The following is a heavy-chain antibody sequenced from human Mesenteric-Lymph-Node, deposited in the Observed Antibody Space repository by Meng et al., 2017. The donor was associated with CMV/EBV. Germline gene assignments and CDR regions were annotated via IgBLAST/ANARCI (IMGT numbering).Heavy chain of an antibody. CDR2: ISSSSSYI. CDR3: ARDRSYYYDSSGYDRDAFDI. V-gene: IGHV3-21*01. CDR1: GFTFSSYS. Sequence: GGSLRLSCAASGFTFSSYSMNWVRQAPGKGLEWVSSISSSSSYIYYADSVKGRFTISRDNAKNSLYLQMNSLRAEDTAVYYCARDRSYYYDSSGYDRDAFDIWGQGTMVTVSS. D-gene: IGHD3-22*01. J-gene: IGHJ3*02.